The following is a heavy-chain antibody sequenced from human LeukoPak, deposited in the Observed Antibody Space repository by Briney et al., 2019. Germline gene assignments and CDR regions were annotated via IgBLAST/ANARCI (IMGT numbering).Heavy chain of an antibody. D-gene: IGHD3-10*01. CDR1: GFTFDDYA. J-gene: IGHJ4*02. CDR2: ISWNSGSI. V-gene: IGHV3-9*01. CDR3: AKGPPGSGSYMRFIDY. Sequence: PGGSLRLSCAASGFTFDDYAMHWVRQAPGKGLEWVSGISWNSGSIGYADSVKGRFTISRDNAKNSLYLQMNSLRAEDTALYYCAKGPPGSGSYMRFIDYWGQGTLVTVSS.